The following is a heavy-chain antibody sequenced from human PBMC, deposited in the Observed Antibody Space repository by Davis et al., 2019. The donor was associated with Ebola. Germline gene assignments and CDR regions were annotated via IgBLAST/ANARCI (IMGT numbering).Heavy chain of an antibody. Sequence: ASVRVSCKAFGYSFTNYYMHWVRQAPGQGLEWMGIINPSRGITNYAQKFQGRVTMTRDTSTSSVYLELSSLRSEDTAVYYCSKFPKASLQYKYGMDVWGQGTTVTVSS. V-gene: IGHV1-46*03. CDR1: GYSFTNYY. CDR2: INPSRGIT. CDR3: SKFPKASLQYKYGMDV. D-gene: IGHD4-11*01. J-gene: IGHJ6*02.